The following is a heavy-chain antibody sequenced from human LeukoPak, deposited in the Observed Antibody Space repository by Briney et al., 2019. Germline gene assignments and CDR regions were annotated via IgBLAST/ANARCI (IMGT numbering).Heavy chain of an antibody. Sequence: PGGSPRLSCTASGCTFGDYAMSWFRQAPGKGLEWVGFIRSKAYGGTTEYAASVKGRFTISRDDSKSIAYLQMNSLKTEDTAVYYCTLWLVAEYFQHWGQGTLVTVSS. CDR3: TLWLVAEYFQH. V-gene: IGHV3-49*03. J-gene: IGHJ1*01. CDR2: IRSKAYGGTT. CDR1: GCTFGDYA. D-gene: IGHD2-2*01.